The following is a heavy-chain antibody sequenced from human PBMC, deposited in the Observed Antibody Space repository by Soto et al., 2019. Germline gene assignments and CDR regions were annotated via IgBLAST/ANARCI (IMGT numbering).Heavy chain of an antibody. J-gene: IGHJ6*02. Sequence: EVQLVESGGGIVQPGGSLRLSCAASGFTFSSYWMHWVRQAPGKGLVWVSRINSDESSTSYADSVEGRFTISRDNAKNTLSLQMNSLRADDTAVYYCASTITMVRGHGMDVWGQGTTVTVSS. D-gene: IGHD3-10*01. CDR1: GFTFSSYW. V-gene: IGHV3-74*01. CDR3: ASTITMVRGHGMDV. CDR2: INSDESST.